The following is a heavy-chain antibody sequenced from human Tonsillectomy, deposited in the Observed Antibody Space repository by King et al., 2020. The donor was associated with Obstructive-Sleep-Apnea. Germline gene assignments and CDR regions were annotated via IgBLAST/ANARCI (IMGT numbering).Heavy chain of an antibody. CDR1: GYTFTSYD. D-gene: IGHD2-21*01. J-gene: IGHJ6*02. V-gene: IGHV1-8*02. CDR3: ARGSIPYYYYYGMDV. CDR2: RNPNSGNT. Sequence: HVQLVQSGAEVKKPGASVKVSCKASGYTFTSYDINWVRQATGQGLEWMGWRNPNSGNTGYAQKFQGRVTMTRNTSISTAYMELSSRLSEDTAGYYWARGSIPYYYYYGMDVWGQGTTVTVSS.